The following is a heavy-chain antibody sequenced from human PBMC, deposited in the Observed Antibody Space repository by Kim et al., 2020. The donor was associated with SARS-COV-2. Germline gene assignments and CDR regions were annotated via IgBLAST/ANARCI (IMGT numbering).Heavy chain of an antibody. J-gene: IGHJ5*02. CDR2: IIPIFGTA. Sequence: SVKVSCKASGGTFSSYAISWVRQAPGQGLEWMGGIIPIFGTANYAQKFQGRVTITADESTSTAYMELSSLRSEDTAVYYCARDPERGYSGSTGWFDPWGQGTLVTVSS. CDR3: ARDPERGYSGSTGWFDP. V-gene: IGHV1-69*13. D-gene: IGHD5-12*01. CDR1: GGTFSSYA.